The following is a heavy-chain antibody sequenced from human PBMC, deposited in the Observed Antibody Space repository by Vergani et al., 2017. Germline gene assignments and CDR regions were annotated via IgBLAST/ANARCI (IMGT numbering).Heavy chain of an antibody. J-gene: IGHJ2*01. CDR3: AGDGARFDWLLPVPEGTTL. D-gene: IGHD3-9*01. CDR1: GGSISSGSYY. V-gene: IGHV4-61*02. Sequence: QVQLQESGPGLVKPSQTLSLTCTVSGGSISSGSYYWSWIRQPAGKGLEWIGRIYTSGSTNYNPSLKSRVTISVDTSKNQFSLKLSSVTAADTAVYYCAGDGARFDWLLPVPEGTTLWGRGTLVTVSS. CDR2: IYTSGST.